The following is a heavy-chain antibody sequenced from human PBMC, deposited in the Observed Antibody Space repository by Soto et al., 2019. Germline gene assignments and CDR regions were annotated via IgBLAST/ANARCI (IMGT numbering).Heavy chain of an antibody. J-gene: IGHJ4*02. Sequence: GGSLRLSCAASGFTFSSYGMLWVRQAPGKGLEWVAVIWYDGSNKYYADSVKGRFTISRDNSKNTLYLQMNSLRAEDTAVYYCARGGDHSSGYPTTFDYWGQGTLVTVSS. CDR2: IWYDGSNK. V-gene: IGHV3-33*01. D-gene: IGHD3-22*01. CDR1: GFTFSSYG. CDR3: ARGGDHSSGYPTTFDY.